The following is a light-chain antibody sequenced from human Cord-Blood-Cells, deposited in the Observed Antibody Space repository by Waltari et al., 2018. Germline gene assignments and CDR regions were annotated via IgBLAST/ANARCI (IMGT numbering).Light chain of an antibody. CDR1: KLGDKY. Sequence: SYELTQPPSVSVSPGQTASITCPGDKLGDKYACWYQQKPGQSPVLDIYQDSKRPSGSRERFSGSNSGNTVTLTISGTQAMDEADYYCQAWNSSTGVFGGGTKLTVL. CDR2: QDS. CDR3: QAWNSSTGV. J-gene: IGLJ2*01. V-gene: IGLV3-1*01.